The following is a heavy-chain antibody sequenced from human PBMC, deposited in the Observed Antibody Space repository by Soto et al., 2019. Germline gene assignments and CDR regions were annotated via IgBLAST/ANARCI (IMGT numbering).Heavy chain of an antibody. CDR1: PGSISSSY. CDR2: VAYSGTT. D-gene: IGHD6-6*01. J-gene: IGHJ4*02. Sequence: QAQLQESGPGLVKPSETLTLSCTVSPGSISSSYWSWIRQPPGKGLEWIGHVAYSGTTKYNPSLKGRGSISVSSSKRQFSLRLSSVTAADTAVYYCAREAQDYYFDYWGQGILVTVSS. V-gene: IGHV4-59*01. CDR3: AREAQDYYFDY.